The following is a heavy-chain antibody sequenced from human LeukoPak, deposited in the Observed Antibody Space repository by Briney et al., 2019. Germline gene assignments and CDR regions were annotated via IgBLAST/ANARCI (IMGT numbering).Heavy chain of an antibody. CDR3: ARLKFYDSTGYSPGYYMDV. Sequence: SETLSLTCSVSGGAIISYYWSWIRQPAGKGPEWIGRIYPTGNTNYNPSLKTRVTMSTDLSKKQFSLRLRSVTAADTAVYYWARLKFYDSTGYSPGYYMDVGGKGTAVTVSS. J-gene: IGHJ6*03. V-gene: IGHV4-4*07. CDR2: IYPTGNT. CDR1: GGAIISYY. D-gene: IGHD3-22*01.